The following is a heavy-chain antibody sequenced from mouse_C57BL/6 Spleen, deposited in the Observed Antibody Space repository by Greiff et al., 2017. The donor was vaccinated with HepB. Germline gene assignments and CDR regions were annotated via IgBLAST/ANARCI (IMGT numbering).Heavy chain of an antibody. V-gene: IGHV1-54*01. J-gene: IGHJ2*01. CDR2: INPGSGGT. Sequence: QVQLQQSGAELVRPGTSVKVSCKASVYAFTNYLIEWVKQRPGQGLEWIGVINPGSGGTNYNEKFKGKATLTADKSSSTAYMQLSSLTSEDSAVYFCARLTGTGVYFDYWGQGTTLTVSS. CDR3: ARLTGTGVYFDY. CDR1: VYAFTNYL. D-gene: IGHD4-1*01.